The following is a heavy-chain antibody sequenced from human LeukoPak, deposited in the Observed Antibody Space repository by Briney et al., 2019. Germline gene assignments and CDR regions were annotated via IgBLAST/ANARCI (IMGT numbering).Heavy chain of an antibody. CDR1: GFTFSQYW. V-gene: IGHV3-7*03. CDR3: ARAEPRPYSSLNY. D-gene: IGHD6-13*01. J-gene: IGHJ4*02. Sequence: GGSLRLSCVTSGFTFSQYWMTWVRQAPGKGLKWVANIQRDGRDNNYVDSVKGRFTISRDNAKNSLYLQMNSLRAEDTAIYYCARAEPRPYSSLNYWGQGTLVTVSS. CDR2: IQRDGRDN.